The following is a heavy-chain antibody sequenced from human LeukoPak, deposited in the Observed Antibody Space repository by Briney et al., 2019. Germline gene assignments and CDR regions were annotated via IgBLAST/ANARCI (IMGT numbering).Heavy chain of an antibody. J-gene: IGHJ4*02. CDR3: ARGSYYYGSGSFMGSDY. V-gene: IGHV1-3*01. CDR1: GYTFTNYA. D-gene: IGHD3-10*01. CDR2: INAGNGNT. Sequence: ASVKVSCTASGYTFTNYAMHWVRQAPGQRPEWMGWINAGNGNTEYSQKIHDRVTITRDISANTAYMELSSLTSEDTAVYYCARGSYYYGSGSFMGSDYWGQGTLVTVS.